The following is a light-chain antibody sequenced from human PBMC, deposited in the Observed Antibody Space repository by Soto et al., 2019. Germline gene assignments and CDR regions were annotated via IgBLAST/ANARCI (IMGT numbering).Light chain of an antibody. Sequence: QSVLTQPPSASGTPGQRVTISCSGSTSNIGTNTVNWFQHLPGSAPKLLIYTNDQRPSGVPDRFSGPRSGTSASLAISGLQSEDEADYYCATWDDSVYVFGTGTKLTVL. CDR3: ATWDDSVYV. J-gene: IGLJ1*01. V-gene: IGLV1-44*01. CDR2: TND. CDR1: TSNIGTNT.